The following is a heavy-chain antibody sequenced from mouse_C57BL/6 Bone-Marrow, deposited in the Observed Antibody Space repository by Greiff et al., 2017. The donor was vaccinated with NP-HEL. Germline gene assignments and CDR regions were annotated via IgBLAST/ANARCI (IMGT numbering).Heavy chain of an antibody. CDR3: ARRIYYYGSSSYYAMDY. CDR1: GYAFSSSW. V-gene: IGHV1-82*01. D-gene: IGHD1-1*01. Sequence: QVHVKQSGPELVKPGASVKISCKASGYAFSSSWMNWVKQRPGKGLEWIGRIYPGDGDTNYNGKFKGKATLTADKSSSTAYMQLSSLTSEDSAVYFCARRIYYYGSSSYYAMDYWGQGTSVTVSS. J-gene: IGHJ4*01. CDR2: IYPGDGDT.